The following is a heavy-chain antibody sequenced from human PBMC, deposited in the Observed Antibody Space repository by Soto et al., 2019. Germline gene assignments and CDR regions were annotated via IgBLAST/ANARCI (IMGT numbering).Heavy chain of an antibody. CDR3: SKDANKYHYYNHGMDV. J-gene: IGHJ6*02. CDR2: ISYDGSTK. D-gene: IGHD2-2*01. V-gene: IGHV3-30*18. CDR1: GFTFSIYG. Sequence: QVQLVESGGGVVQPGRSLRLSCAASGFTFSIYGMHWVRQAPGKGLEWVALISYDGSTKFYADSVKGRFTISRDNSKSTLNLEMNSLSAEDTAVYFCSKDANKYHYYNHGMDVWGQGTTVTVSS.